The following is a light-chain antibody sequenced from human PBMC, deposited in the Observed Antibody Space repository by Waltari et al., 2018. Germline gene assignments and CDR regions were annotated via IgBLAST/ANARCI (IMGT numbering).Light chain of an antibody. V-gene: IGKV3-20*01. CDR1: QTLRNNF. CDR3: QQYGRSPLT. J-gene: IGKJ4*01. Sequence: EILLTQSPGTLPLSPGERATLSCRASQTLRNNFLVWYQQKPGQAPRLLIYDASRRATGIPDRFSGSGSGTDFTLTISRLEPEDFAVYFCQQYGRSPLTFGGGTKVEIK. CDR2: DAS.